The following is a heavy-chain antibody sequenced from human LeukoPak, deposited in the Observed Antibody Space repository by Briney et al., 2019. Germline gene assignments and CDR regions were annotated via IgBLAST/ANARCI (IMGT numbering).Heavy chain of an antibody. V-gene: IGHV4-39*07. CDR2: IYYSGST. Sequence: SETLSLTCTVSGGSISSSSYYWGWIRQPPGKGLEWIGSIYYSGSTNYNPSLKSRVTISVDTSKNQFSLKLSSVTAADTAVYYCARDLLYSGSYPDAFDIWGQGTMVTVSS. J-gene: IGHJ3*02. D-gene: IGHD1-26*01. CDR1: GGSISSSSYY. CDR3: ARDLLYSGSYPDAFDI.